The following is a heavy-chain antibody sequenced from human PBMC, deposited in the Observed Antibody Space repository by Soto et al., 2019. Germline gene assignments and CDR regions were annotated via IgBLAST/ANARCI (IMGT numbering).Heavy chain of an antibody. CDR3: ARQIYDSDTGPNFQYYFDS. CDR1: GYSFAGYW. V-gene: IGHV5-10-1*01. CDR2: IDPSDSQT. J-gene: IGHJ4*02. Sequence: RQISCKGSGYSFAGYWITWVRQKPGKGLEWMGRIDPSDSQTYYSPSFRGHVTISVTKSITTVFLQWSSLRASDTAMYYCARQIYDSDTGPNFQYYFDSWGQGTPVTVSS. D-gene: IGHD3-22*01.